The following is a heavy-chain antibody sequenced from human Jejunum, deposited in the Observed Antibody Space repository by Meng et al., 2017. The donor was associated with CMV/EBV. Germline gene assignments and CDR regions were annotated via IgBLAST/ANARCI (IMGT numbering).Heavy chain of an antibody. CDR2: ISISDYK. D-gene: IGHD3-9*01. CDR3: GRPRNAYDNSGTFNV. CDR1: AFTFSNNM. Sequence: AFTFSNNMLTWVRQAPGKGLEWVASISISDYKFYADSVKGRFSISRDNAKNSLYLHMSSLRGEDTAVYYCGRPRNAYDNSGTFNVWGQGTMVTVSS. V-gene: IGHV3-21*06. J-gene: IGHJ3*01.